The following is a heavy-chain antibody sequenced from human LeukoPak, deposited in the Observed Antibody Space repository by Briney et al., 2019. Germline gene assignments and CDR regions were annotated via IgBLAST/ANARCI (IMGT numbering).Heavy chain of an antibody. CDR1: GGSFSGYY. V-gene: IGHV4-34*01. J-gene: IGHJ4*02. Sequence: PSETLSLTCAVSGGSFSGYYWSWIRQPPGKGLEWIGEINHSGSTNYNPSLKSRVTISVDTSKNQFSLKLSSVTAADTAVYYCARGQERFLEDYWGQGTLVTVSS. CDR3: ARGQERFLEDY. CDR2: INHSGST. D-gene: IGHD3-3*01.